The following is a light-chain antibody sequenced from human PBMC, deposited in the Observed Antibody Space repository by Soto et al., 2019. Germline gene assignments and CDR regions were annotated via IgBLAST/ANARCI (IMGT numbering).Light chain of an antibody. J-gene: IGLJ1*01. CDR3: SSYTSSIYV. V-gene: IGLV2-14*01. Sequence: QSVLTQPASVSGSPGQSITISCTGTSSDVGGYNYVSWYQQHPGKAPKLMIYDVSIRPSGFSNRFSGSKSGNTASLTISGLQAEDEADYYCSSYTSSIYVFGTGTKVTVL. CDR1: SSDVGGYNY. CDR2: DVS.